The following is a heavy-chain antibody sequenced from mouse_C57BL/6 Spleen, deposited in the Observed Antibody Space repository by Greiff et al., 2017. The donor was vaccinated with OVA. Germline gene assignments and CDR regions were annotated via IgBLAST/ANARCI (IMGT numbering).Heavy chain of an antibody. CDR1: GFTFSDYG. D-gene: IGHD4-1*01. J-gene: IGHJ4*01. Sequence: EVKLVESGGGLVKPGGSLKLSCAASGFTFSDYGMHWVRQAPEKGLEWVAYISSGSSTIYYADTVKGRFTISRDNAKNTLFLQMTSLRSEDTAMYYCARNWAHYAMDYWGQGTSVTVSS. CDR2: ISSGSSTI. V-gene: IGHV5-17*01. CDR3: ARNWAHYAMDY.